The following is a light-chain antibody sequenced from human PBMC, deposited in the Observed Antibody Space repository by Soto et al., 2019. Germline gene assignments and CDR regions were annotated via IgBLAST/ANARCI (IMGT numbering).Light chain of an antibody. CDR1: QSVSSN. Sequence: EIVMTQSPATLSVSPVERATLSCRASQSVSSNLAWYQQKPGQAPRLLIYGASTRVTGIPARFSGSGSGTEFTLTISRLQSEDFAVYHCQQYYNWWTFGQGTKVDIK. CDR2: GAS. CDR3: QQYYNWWT. J-gene: IGKJ1*01. V-gene: IGKV3-15*01.